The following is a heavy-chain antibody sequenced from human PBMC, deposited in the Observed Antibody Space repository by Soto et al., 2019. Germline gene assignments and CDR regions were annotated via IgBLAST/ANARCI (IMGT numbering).Heavy chain of an antibody. V-gene: IGHV3-30*18. CDR1: GFTFSSYG. Sequence: PGGSLRLSCAASGFTFSSYGMHWVRQAPGKGLEWVAVISYDGSNKYYADSVKGRFTISRDNSKNTLYLQMNSLRAEDTAVYYCAKERDFRLALDYWGQGTLVTVSS. D-gene: IGHD3-9*01. CDR3: AKERDFRLALDY. CDR2: ISYDGSNK. J-gene: IGHJ4*02.